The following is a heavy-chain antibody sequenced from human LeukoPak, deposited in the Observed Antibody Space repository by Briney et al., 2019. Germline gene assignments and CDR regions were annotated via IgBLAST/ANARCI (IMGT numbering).Heavy chain of an antibody. CDR2: IYYSGST. Sequence: SETLSLTCTVSGGSISSYYWSWIRQPPGEGLEWIGYIYYSGSTNYNPSLKSRVTISVDTSKNQFSLKLSSVTAADTAVYYCARVASGSYYNWFDPWGQGTLVTVSS. CDR1: GGSISSYY. D-gene: IGHD1-26*01. V-gene: IGHV4-59*01. J-gene: IGHJ5*02. CDR3: ARVASGSYYNWFDP.